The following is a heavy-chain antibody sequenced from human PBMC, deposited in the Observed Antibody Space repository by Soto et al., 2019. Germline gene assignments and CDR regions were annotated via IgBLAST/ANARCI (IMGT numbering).Heavy chain of an antibody. Sequence: EVQLVESGGVVVQPGGSLRLSCAASGFTFDDYTMHWVRQAPGKGLEWVSLISWDGGSTYYADSVKGRFTISRDNSKNSLYLQMNSLRTEDTALYYCAKDMKDTRPYYYYGMDVWGQGTTVTVSS. D-gene: IGHD2-2*01. CDR1: GFTFDDYT. CDR2: ISWDGGST. CDR3: AKDMKDTRPYYYYGMDV. J-gene: IGHJ6*02. V-gene: IGHV3-43*01.